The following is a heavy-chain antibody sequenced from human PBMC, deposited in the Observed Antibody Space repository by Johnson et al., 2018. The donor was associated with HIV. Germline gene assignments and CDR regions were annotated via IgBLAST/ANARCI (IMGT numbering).Heavy chain of an antibody. CDR2: INSAGSST. D-gene: IGHD5-18*01. CDR1: GFTFSSYW. CDR3: PRETNAAMAGEAFGI. V-gene: IGHV3-74*01. Sequence: VQLVESGGGLVQPGGSLRLSCAASGFTFSSYWMHWVRQAPGKWLVCVSRINSAGSSTSYADSVKGRFTISRDNAKNTLYLQMNSLSAEDTAVYYCPRETNAAMAGEAFGIWGQGKMVTVA. J-gene: IGHJ3*02.